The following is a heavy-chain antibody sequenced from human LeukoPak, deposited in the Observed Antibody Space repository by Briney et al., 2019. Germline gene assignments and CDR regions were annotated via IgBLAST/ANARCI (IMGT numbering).Heavy chain of an antibody. V-gene: IGHV3-48*04. CDR2: ISSTSTT. Sequence: GGSLRLSCAVSGFTFGSYTMNWVRQAPGKGLEWVSHISSTSTTYYADSVKGRFTTSRDNAKNSLYLQMNSLRAEDTAVYYCASGPLISYNSSTYPPFDYWGQGTLVTVSS. CDR1: GFTFGSYT. CDR3: ASGPLISYNSSTYPPFDY. J-gene: IGHJ4*02. D-gene: IGHD6-6*01.